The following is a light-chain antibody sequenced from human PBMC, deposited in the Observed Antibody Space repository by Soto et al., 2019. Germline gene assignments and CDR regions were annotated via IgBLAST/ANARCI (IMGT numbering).Light chain of an antibody. V-gene: IGKV4-1*01. Sequence: DIVMTQSPDSLAVSLGEGATIKCKSSQNIFYRSNNKTNLTWYQQKPGQPPKVLIYWASTRESGVPDRFTGSGSGTDFTLTIDNVQAEDVAVYYCQQYWRSPLTFGGGTKVEIK. J-gene: IGKJ4*01. CDR2: WAS. CDR3: QQYWRSPLT. CDR1: QNIFYRSNNKTN.